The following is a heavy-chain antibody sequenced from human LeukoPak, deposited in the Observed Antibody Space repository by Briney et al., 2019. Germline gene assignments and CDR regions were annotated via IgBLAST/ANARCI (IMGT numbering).Heavy chain of an antibody. V-gene: IGHV1-69*05. D-gene: IGHD1-7*01. J-gene: IGHJ5*02. CDR2: IIPIFGTA. CDR1: GGTFSSYA. CDR3: ARDNYAGANWFDP. Sequence: PGASVKVSCKASGGTFSSYAISWVRQAPGQGLEWMGGIIPIFGTANYAQKFQGRVTITTDESTSTAYMEPSSLRSEDTAVYYCARDNYAGANWFDPWGQGTLVTVSS.